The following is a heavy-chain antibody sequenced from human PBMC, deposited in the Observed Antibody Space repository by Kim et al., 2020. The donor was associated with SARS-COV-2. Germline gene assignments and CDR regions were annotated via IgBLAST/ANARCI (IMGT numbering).Heavy chain of an antibody. J-gene: IGHJ4*03. Sequence: GGSLRLSCAASGFTFSNYAMHWVRQAPGKGLEWVAVISYDGNNKYYADSVKGRFTISRDNSKNTLYLQMNSLRPEDTAVYYCAKDVRNSGAYCSCDCYLDAWGPGTPVTVSS. D-gene: IGHD2-21*01. CDR2: ISYDGNNK. V-gene: IGHV3-30*18. CDR3: AKDVRNSGAYCSCDCYLDA. CDR1: GFTFSNYA.